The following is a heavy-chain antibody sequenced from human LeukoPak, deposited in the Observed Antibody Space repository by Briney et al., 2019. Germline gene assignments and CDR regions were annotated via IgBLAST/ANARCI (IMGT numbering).Heavy chain of an antibody. V-gene: IGHV4-34*01. D-gene: IGHD4-17*01. J-gene: IGHJ6*02. CDR2: INHSGST. CDR3: ARGRGTPVTTLPYYYGMDV. CDR1: GGSFSGYY. Sequence: SETLSLTCAVYGGSFSGYYWSWIRQPPGKGLEWIGEINHSGSTNYNPSLKSRVTISVDTSKNQFSLKLSSVTAADTAVYYCARGRGTPVTTLPYYYGMDVWGQGTTVTVSS.